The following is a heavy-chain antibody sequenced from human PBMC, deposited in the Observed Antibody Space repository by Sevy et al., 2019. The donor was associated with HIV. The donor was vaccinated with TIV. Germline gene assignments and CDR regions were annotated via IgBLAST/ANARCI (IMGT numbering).Heavy chain of an antibody. V-gene: IGHV3-23*01. CDR3: AKQQRAAADPYYYGMDV. CDR1: GFTFSSYA. Sequence: GGSLRLSCAASGFTFSSYAMSWVRQAPGKGLEWVSAISGSGGSTYYADSVKGRFTISRDNSKNTLYLQMNSLRVEDTAVYYCAKQQRAAADPYYYGMDVWGQGTTVTVSS. J-gene: IGHJ6*02. CDR2: ISGSGGST. D-gene: IGHD6-13*01.